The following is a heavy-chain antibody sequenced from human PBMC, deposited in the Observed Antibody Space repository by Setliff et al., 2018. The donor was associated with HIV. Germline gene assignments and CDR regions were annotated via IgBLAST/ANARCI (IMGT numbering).Heavy chain of an antibody. CDR1: GASVSTYY. CDR2: IYGMAKT. Sequence: SETLSLTFTVSGASVSTYYWTWVRQPPGKGLEWIGNIYGMAKTKYHPSLKSRVTISLDKPKNAFSLRLTSVTASDTGVYFCARSVDPDIWGKGTTVTVSS. J-gene: IGHJ6*04. V-gene: IGHV4-4*08. CDR3: ARSVDPDI.